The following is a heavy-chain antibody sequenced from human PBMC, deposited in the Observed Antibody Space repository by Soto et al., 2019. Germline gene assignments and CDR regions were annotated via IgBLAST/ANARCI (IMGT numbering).Heavy chain of an antibody. CDR1: GGTFNTYT. V-gene: IGHV1-69*02. D-gene: IGHD6-19*01. CDR3: AREIAVAGKMSDVFDI. Sequence: QVQLVQSGAEVKKPGSSVKVSCKASGGTFNTYTISWVRQAPGQGLEWMGRIIPILGIAKYAQKFQGRVTITADKSTSTAYMELSSLRSEDTAVYYCAREIAVAGKMSDVFDIWGQGTMVTVSS. CDR2: IIPILGIA. J-gene: IGHJ3*02.